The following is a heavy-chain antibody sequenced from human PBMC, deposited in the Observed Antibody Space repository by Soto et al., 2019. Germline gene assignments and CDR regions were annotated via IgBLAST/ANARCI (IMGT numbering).Heavy chain of an antibody. CDR1: GYTFTRYT. CDR3: ARGIATGQLDP. V-gene: IGHV1-3*01. CDR2: INPDNGNT. Sequence: ASVKVSCKASGYTFTRYTMNWVRQAPGQRLEWMGWINPDNGNTKSSQKFQDRVIITRDTSASTTYMDLSSLRSEDTAVYYCARGIATGQLDPWGQGTLVTVSS. J-gene: IGHJ5*02. D-gene: IGHD2-15*01.